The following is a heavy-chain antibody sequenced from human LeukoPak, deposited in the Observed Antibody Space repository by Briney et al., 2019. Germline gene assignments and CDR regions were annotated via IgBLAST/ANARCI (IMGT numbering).Heavy chain of an antibody. CDR1: GYSFSTYW. CDR3: AGLNNSLDTFDI. V-gene: IGHV5-51*01. D-gene: IGHD2/OR15-2a*01. J-gene: IGHJ3*02. Sequence: GKSLKISCKRSGYSFSTYWFGWVRQMPGKGLEWMGIIYPGDSDTRYSPSFQGQVTISVDRSITTAYLQWSSLKASDTAMYYCAGLNNSLDTFDIWGQGTMVTVSS. CDR2: IYPGDSDT.